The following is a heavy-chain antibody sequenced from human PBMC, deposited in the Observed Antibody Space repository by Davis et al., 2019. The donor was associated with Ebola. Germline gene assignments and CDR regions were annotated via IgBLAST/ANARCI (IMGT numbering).Heavy chain of an antibody. D-gene: IGHD1-26*01. J-gene: IGHJ3*02. CDR1: GFTFSRYD. CDR3: ARDRSGGAFDI. Sequence: GESLKISCAASGFTFSRYDMNWVRQAPGKGLEWVSFIRTGSTASIYYADSVKGRFTASRDNAKNSLYLQMNGLRDEDTAVYYCARDRSGGAFDIWGQGTMVTVSS. CDR2: IRTGSTASI. V-gene: IGHV3-48*02.